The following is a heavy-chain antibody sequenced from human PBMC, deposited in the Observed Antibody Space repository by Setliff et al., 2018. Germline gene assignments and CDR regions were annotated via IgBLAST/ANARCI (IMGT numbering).Heavy chain of an antibody. D-gene: IGHD6-19*01. CDR1: GGSISSYY. V-gene: IGHV4-4*07. J-gene: IGHJ6*03. CDR3: AREQWLYPPGYYYMDV. CDR2: IYIGGSA. Sequence: PSETLSLTCTVSGGSISSYYWSWIRQPAGKGLGWIGHIYIGGSANYNPSLKSRVTMSIDTSKNQFSLKLNSVTAADMAVYYCAREQWLYPPGYYYMDVWAKWTTVTVSS.